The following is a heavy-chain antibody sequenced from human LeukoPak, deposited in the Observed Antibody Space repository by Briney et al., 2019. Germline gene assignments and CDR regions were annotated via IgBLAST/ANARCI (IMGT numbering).Heavy chain of an antibody. CDR3: ARGPNLYYYDSSGYYEYYFDY. D-gene: IGHD3-22*01. CDR2: INHSGST. CDR1: GGSFSGYY. V-gene: IGHV4-34*01. Sequence: PSETLSLTCAVYGGSFSGYYWSWIRQPPGKGLEWIGEINHSGSTNYNPSLKSRVTISVDTSKNQFSLKLSSVTAADTAVYYCARGPNLYYYDSSGYYEYYFDYWGQGTLVTVSS. J-gene: IGHJ4*02.